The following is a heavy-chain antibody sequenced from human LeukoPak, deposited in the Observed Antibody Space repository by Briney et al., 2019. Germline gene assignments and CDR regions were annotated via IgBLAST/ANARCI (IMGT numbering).Heavy chain of an antibody. CDR3: ARGTDTKPFWSGYWVDV. Sequence: PGGSLRLSCAASGFTFSSSAMHWVRQAPGKGLEWVAVISYDESNKYYADSVKGRFTISRDNSTNTLYLQMNSLRAEDTAVYYCARGTDTKPFWSGYWVDVWGQGTTVTVSS. D-gene: IGHD3-3*01. J-gene: IGHJ6*02. CDR2: ISYDESNK. CDR1: GFTFSSSA. V-gene: IGHV3-30*03.